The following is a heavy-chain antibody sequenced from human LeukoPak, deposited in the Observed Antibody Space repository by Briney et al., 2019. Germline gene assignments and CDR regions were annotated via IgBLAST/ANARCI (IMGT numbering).Heavy chain of an antibody. CDR2: IYYRGRT. J-gene: IGHJ4*02. D-gene: IGHD3-3*01. Sequence: PSETLSLTCTLSGASITSGGFSWNWIRQRPGRGLEWIGYIYYRGRTSYNPSLKSRLSISLAASQNHCSLSLTSVIAADTAIYYCARDSRAFGAEVRGDYWGEGIPVAVSS. CDR1: GASITSGGFS. CDR3: ARDSRAFGAEVRGDY. V-gene: IGHV4-31*03.